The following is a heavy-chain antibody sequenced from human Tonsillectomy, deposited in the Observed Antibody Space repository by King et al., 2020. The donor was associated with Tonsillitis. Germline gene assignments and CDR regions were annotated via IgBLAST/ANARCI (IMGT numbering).Heavy chain of an antibody. J-gene: IGHJ4*02. CDR2: ISYDGSNK. Sequence: VQLVESGGGVVQPGRSLRLSCAASGFTFSSYGMHWVRQAPGKGLEWVAVISYDGSNKYYADSVKGRFTISRDNSKNTLYLQMNSLRAEDTGVYYCAKNGRGWYVVFDYWGQGTLFTVSS. CDR3: AKNGRGWYVVFDY. D-gene: IGHD6-19*01. CDR1: GFTFSSYG. V-gene: IGHV3-30*18.